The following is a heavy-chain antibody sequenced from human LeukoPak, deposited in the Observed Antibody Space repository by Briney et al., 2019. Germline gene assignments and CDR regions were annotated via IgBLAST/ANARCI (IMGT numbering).Heavy chain of an antibody. V-gene: IGHV4-34*01. D-gene: IGHD2-15*01. CDR2: INHSGST. Sequence: PSETLSLTCAVYGGSFSGYYWSWIRQPPGKGLEWMGEINHSGSTNYNPSLKSRVTISVDTSKNQFSLKLSSVTAADTAVYYCASTYKDKGYYYYYGMDVWGQGTTVTVSS. J-gene: IGHJ6*02. CDR1: GGSFSGYY. CDR3: ASTYKDKGYYYYYGMDV.